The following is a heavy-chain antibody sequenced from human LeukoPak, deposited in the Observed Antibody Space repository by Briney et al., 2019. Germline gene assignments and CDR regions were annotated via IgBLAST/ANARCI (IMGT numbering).Heavy chain of an antibody. Sequence: ASVKVSCKASGYTLTNYAMHWVRQAPGQGLEWMGWINSNTGKPTYAPGFTGRFVFSLDTSVSTAYLQISSLKAEDTAVYYCARVGLPHYYYYMDVWGKGTAVTVSS. V-gene: IGHV7-4-1*02. J-gene: IGHJ6*03. CDR1: GYTLTNYA. CDR3: ARVGLPHYYYYMDV. D-gene: IGHD2-15*01. CDR2: INSNTGKP.